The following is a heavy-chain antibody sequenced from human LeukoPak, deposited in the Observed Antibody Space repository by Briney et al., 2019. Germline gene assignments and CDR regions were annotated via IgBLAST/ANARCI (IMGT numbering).Heavy chain of an antibody. CDR3: ARDPPYCSSTSCYARYYMDV. CDR1: GYTFTSYY. Sequence: ASVKVSCKASGYTFTSYYMHWVRQAPGQGLEWMGIINPSGGTTSYAQKFQGRVTMTRDMSTSTVYMELSSLRSEDTAVYYCARDPPYCSSTSCYARYYMDVWGKGTTVTVSS. J-gene: IGHJ6*03. V-gene: IGHV1-46*01. D-gene: IGHD2-2*01. CDR2: INPSGGTT.